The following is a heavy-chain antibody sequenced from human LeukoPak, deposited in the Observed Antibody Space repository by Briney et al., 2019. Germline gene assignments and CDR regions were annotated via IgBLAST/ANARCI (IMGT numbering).Heavy chain of an antibody. J-gene: IGHJ2*01. D-gene: IGHD3-22*01. V-gene: IGHV4-4*07. CDR3: ARVDTMIVVLQPGAYWYFDL. Sequence: SETLSLTCTVSGGSISSYYWSWIRQPAGKGLEWIGRIYTSGSTNYNPSLKSRVTMSVDTSKNQFSLKLSSVTAADTAVYYCARVDTMIVVLQPGAYWYFDLWGRGTLVTVSS. CDR2: IYTSGST. CDR1: GGSISSYY.